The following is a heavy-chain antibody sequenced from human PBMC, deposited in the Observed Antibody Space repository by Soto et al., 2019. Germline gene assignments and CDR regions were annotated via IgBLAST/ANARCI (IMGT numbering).Heavy chain of an antibody. J-gene: IGHJ4*02. V-gene: IGHV3-23*01. CDR3: AKDFTPDGYWDFDY. D-gene: IGHD4-17*01. CDR1: GFSFSSYA. Sequence: GGSLRLSCVASGFSFSSYAMTWVRQAPGKGLEWVSVISGRDGSTYYADSVKGRFTISRDNSKNTLYLQINSLRAEDTAVYYCAKDFTPDGYWDFDYWGQGTLVTVSS. CDR2: ISGRDGST.